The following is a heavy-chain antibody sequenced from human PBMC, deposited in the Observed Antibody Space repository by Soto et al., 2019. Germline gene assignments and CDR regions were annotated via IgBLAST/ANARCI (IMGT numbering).Heavy chain of an antibody. CDR1: GFTFSSYA. J-gene: IGHJ4*02. CDR2: ISYDGSNK. V-gene: IGHV3-30-3*01. Sequence: PGGSLRLSCAASGFTFSSYAMHWVRQAPGKGLEWVAVISYDGSNKYYADSVKGRFTISRDNSKNTLYLQMNSLRAEDTAVYYCARDNYGDYYYFDYWGQGTLVTVSS. CDR3: ARDNYGDYYYFDY. D-gene: IGHD4-17*01.